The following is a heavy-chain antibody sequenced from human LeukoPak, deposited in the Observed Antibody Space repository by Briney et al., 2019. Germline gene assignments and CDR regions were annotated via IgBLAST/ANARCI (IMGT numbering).Heavy chain of an antibody. CDR2: IHYSGST. V-gene: IGHV4-39*01. J-gene: IGHJ4*02. Sequence: SETLSLTCTVSGGSISSSTYYWDWIRQPPGKGLEYLGSIHYSGSTYYNPSLKSRVTISVDTSKNQFSLRLSSVTASDTAVYHCARRYGSGSYFDYWGQGTLVTVSS. CDR3: ARRYGSGSYFDY. D-gene: IGHD3-10*01. CDR1: GGSISSSTYY.